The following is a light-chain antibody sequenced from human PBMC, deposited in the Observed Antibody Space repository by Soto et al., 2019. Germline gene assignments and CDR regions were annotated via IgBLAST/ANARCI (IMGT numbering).Light chain of an antibody. CDR2: DVS. CDR3: SSYTSSSTLV. CDR1: SSDVGGYNY. J-gene: IGLJ1*01. Sequence: QSVLTQPASVSESPGQSITISCTGTSSDVGGYNYVSWYQQHPGKAPKLMIYDVSNRPSGVSNRFSGSKSGNTASLTISGLQAEDEADYYCSSYTSSSTLVFGTGTKVTV. V-gene: IGLV2-14*01.